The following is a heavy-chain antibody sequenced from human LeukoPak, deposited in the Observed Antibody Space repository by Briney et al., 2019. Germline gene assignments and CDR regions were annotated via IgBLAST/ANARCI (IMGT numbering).Heavy chain of an antibody. J-gene: IGHJ6*03. CDR3: ARGLRHYGDYGYYMDV. CDR1: GFTFDDYG. V-gene: IGHV3-20*04. CDR2: INWNGGST. Sequence: GGSLRLSCAVSGFTFDDYGMSWVRQAPGKGLEWVSGINWNGGSTGYADSVKGRFTISRDNAKNSLYLQMNSLRAEDTALYYCARGLRHYGDYGYYMDVWGKGTTVTVSS. D-gene: IGHD4-17*01.